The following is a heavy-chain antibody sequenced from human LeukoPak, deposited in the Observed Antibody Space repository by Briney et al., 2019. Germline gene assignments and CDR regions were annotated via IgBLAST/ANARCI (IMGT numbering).Heavy chain of an antibody. CDR1: GFTFDDYA. Sequence: SLRLSCAASGFTFDDYAMHWVRQAPGKGLEWVSGISWNSVSVAYADSVKGRFTISRDNAKNSLYLQLNSLRAEDMALYYCARRSGNYQFDYWGQGTLVTVSS. CDR2: ISWNSVSV. CDR3: ARRSGNYQFDY. J-gene: IGHJ4*02. V-gene: IGHV3-9*03. D-gene: IGHD1-26*01.